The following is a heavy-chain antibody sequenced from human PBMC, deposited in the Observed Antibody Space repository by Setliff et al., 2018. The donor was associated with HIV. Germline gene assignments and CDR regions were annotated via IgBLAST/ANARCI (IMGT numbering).Heavy chain of an antibody. D-gene: IGHD1-26*01. V-gene: IGHV1-18*01. CDR3: ARGTRVGANDAFDI. CDR1: GYSSTSYG. Sequence: ASVKVSCKASGYSSTSYGIAWVRQAPGQGLEWMGWISANNGSSYFAQKLQDRVTMTSDTSTSTAYMELRSLRSDDTAVYYCARGTRVGANDAFDIWGQGTMVTVSS. J-gene: IGHJ3*02. CDR2: ISANNGSS.